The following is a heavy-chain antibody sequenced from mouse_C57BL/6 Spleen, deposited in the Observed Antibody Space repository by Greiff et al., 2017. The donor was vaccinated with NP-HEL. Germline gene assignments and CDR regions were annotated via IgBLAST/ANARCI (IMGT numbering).Heavy chain of an antibody. CDR2: ISSGGDYI. Sequence: EVKLVESGEGLVKPGGSLKLSCAASGFTFSSYAMSWVRQTPEKRLEWVAYISSGGDYIYYADTVKGRFTISRDNARNTLYLQMSSLKSEDTAMYYCKRDTHYGSSPAWFAYWGQGTLVTVSA. J-gene: IGHJ3*01. V-gene: IGHV5-9-1*02. D-gene: IGHD1-1*01. CDR3: KRDTHYGSSPAWFAY. CDR1: GFTFSSYA.